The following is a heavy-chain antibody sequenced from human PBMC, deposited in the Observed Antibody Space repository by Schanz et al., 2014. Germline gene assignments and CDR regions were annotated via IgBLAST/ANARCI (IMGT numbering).Heavy chain of an antibody. D-gene: IGHD1-26*01. CDR3: AKGTQSGSYRMGYYFDY. CDR1: GFTFSNYA. J-gene: IGHJ4*02. Sequence: QMHLAESGGGVVQPGRSLRLSCAASGAASGFTFSNYAMHWVRQSPGKGLEWVAVISYDEATKHYADSVKGRFTISRDNSKNTVYLQMNSLRAEDTAVYYCAKGTQSGSYRMGYYFDYWGQGTLVTVSS. V-gene: IGHV3-30*04. CDR2: ISYDEATK.